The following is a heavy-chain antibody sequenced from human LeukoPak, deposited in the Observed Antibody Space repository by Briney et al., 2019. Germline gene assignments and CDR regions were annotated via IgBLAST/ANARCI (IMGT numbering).Heavy chain of an antibody. J-gene: IGHJ5*02. CDR2: IYHGGST. Sequence: SQTLSLTCAVSGGSISSGGYSWSWIRQPPGKGLEWTGYIYHGGSTYYNPSLKSRVTISVDRSKNQFSLKLSSVTAADTAVYYCARDRTAGDNWFDPWGQGTLVTVSS. CDR1: GGSISSGGYS. CDR3: ARDRTAGDNWFDP. D-gene: IGHD7-27*01. V-gene: IGHV4-30-2*01.